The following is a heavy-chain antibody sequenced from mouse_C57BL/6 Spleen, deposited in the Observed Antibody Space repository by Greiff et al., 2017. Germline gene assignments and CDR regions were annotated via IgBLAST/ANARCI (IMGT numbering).Heavy chain of an antibody. Sequence: VQLQQSGAELVRPGTSVKVSCKASGYAFTNYLIEWVKQRPGQGLEWIGVINPGSGGTNYNEKFKGKATLTADKSSSTAYMQLSSLTSEDSAVYFCARSGHAFADWGQGTLVTVSA. CDR2: INPGSGGT. CDR1: GYAFTNYL. V-gene: IGHV1-54*01. CDR3: ARSGHAFAD. D-gene: IGHD3-3*01. J-gene: IGHJ3*01.